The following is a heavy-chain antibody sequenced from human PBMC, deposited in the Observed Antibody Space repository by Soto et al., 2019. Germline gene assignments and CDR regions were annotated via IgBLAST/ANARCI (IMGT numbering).Heavy chain of an antibody. CDR1: GFTFSDYA. Sequence: PGGSLRLSCAASGFTFSDYAMSWVRQTPAKGLVWVSTISGRGRATYYADSVKGRFSISRDNSKNTLYLQMNILRADDTARYYCAKEPATSNGGPSLVHYWGQGTLVTVSS. D-gene: IGHD4-17*01. CDR2: ISGRGRAT. J-gene: IGHJ4*02. V-gene: IGHV3-23*01. CDR3: AKEPATSNGGPSLVHY.